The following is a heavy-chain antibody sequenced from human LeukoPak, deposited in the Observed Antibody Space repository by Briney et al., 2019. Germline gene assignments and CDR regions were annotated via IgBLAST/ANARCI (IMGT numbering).Heavy chain of an antibody. Sequence: GGSLRLSCAASGFSFSIYAMSWVRQTPGRGLEWVSTISDNGGSTYYSDSVKGRFTISRDNSKNTLYLQMNSLRVEDTAVYYCAKDVRGGDEAIKPIDNWGQGTLVTVSS. J-gene: IGHJ4*02. V-gene: IGHV3-23*01. CDR3: AKDVRGGDEAIKPIDN. D-gene: IGHD3-10*02. CDR2: ISDNGGST. CDR1: GFSFSIYA.